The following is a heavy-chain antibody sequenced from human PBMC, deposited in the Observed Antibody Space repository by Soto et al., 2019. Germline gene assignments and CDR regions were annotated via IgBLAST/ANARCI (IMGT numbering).Heavy chain of an antibody. CDR3: ARDSGYSSGWYSGFACDY. CDR1: GGTFSSYA. Sequence: QVQLVQSGAEVKKPGSSVKVSCKASGGTFSSYAISWVRQAPGQGLEWMGGIIPIFGTANYAQKFQGRVTITADESTSTAYMELSSLRPEDTAVNYCARDSGYSSGWYSGFACDYWGQGTLVTVSS. D-gene: IGHD6-19*01. J-gene: IGHJ4*02. V-gene: IGHV1-69*01. CDR2: IIPIFGTA.